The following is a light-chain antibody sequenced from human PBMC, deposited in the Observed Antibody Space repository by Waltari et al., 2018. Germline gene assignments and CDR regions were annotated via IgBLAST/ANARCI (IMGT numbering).Light chain of an antibody. CDR2: GAS. Sequence: IQMTQSPSSVSASVGDRVSISCRASLGITRWLAWYQQQPGKAPRLLIYGASNLQSGAPSRFSGSGSGTDFTLTLSGLQPEDFGTYYCQQTEGFPWTFGQGTKVEV. CDR1: LGITRW. CDR3: QQTEGFPWT. J-gene: IGKJ1*01. V-gene: IGKV1-12*01.